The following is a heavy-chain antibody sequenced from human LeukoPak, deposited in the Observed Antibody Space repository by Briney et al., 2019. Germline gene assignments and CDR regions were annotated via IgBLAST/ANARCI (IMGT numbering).Heavy chain of an antibody. D-gene: IGHD1-26*01. CDR1: GGSISSYY. V-gene: IGHV4-4*07. CDR3: ARGARVGATVAFDI. Sequence: SETLSLTCTVSGGSISSYYWSWIRQPAGKGLEWIGRIYTSGSTNYNPSLKSRVTMSVDTSKNQFSLKLSSVAAADTAVYYCARGARVGATVAFDIWGQGTMVTVSS. CDR2: IYTSGST. J-gene: IGHJ3*02.